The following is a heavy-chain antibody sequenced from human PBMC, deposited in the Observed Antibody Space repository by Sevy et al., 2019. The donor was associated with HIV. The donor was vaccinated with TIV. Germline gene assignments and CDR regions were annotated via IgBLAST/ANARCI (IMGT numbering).Heavy chain of an antibody. CDR3: ARDVRRGEAFDI. D-gene: IGHD3-10*01. CDR1: GFTFSSYA. CDR2: ISYDGSNK. Sequence: GGSLRLSCAASGFTFSSYAMHWVRQAPGKGLEWVAVISYDGSNKYYADSVKGRFTISRDNSKNTLYLQMNSLRAEDTAVYYCARDVRRGEAFDIWGQGTLVTVSS. J-gene: IGHJ4*02. V-gene: IGHV3-30-3*01.